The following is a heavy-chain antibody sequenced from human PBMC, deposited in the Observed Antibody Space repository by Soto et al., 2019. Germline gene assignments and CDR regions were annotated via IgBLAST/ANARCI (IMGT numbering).Heavy chain of an antibody. CDR2: ISYDGSNK. D-gene: IGHD3-22*01. CDR3: AQAYYYDSSGSFDY. Sequence: QVQLVESGGGVVQPGRSLRLSCAASGFTFSSYGMHWVRQAPGKGLEWVAVISYDGSNKYYADSVKGRFTISRDNSKNTLYLQMNSLRAEDTAVYYCAQAYYYDSSGSFDYWGQGTLVTVSS. J-gene: IGHJ4*02. V-gene: IGHV3-30*18. CDR1: GFTFSSYG.